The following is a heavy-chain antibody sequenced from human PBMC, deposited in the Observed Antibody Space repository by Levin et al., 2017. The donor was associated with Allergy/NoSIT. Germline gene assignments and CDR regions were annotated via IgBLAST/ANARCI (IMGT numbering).Heavy chain of an antibody. CDR2: INWNRDKI. CDR3: AKGLNWGSPNTFDY. J-gene: IGHJ4*02. V-gene: IGHV3-9*01. CDR1: GFTFGDYA. D-gene: IGHD7-27*01. Sequence: GGSLRLSCAASGFTFGDYAMHWVPQAPGKGLEWVSGINWNRDKIGYADSVRARFTISRDNAKNSLYLQMNSLGPEDTALYYCAKGLNWGSPNTFDYWGQGTLVTVSS.